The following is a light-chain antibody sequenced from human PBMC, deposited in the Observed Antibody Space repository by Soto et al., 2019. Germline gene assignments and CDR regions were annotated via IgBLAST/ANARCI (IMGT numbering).Light chain of an antibody. V-gene: IGLV1-44*01. CDR2: SND. Sequence: QSVLTQPPSASGTPGQRVTISCSGSNSNIGSNAVNWYQQLPGTAPKLRIYSNDQRPSGAPDRFSGSKSGASASLAISGLQSEDEADYYCATWDDSLHGYVFGTGTKATVL. CDR1: NSNIGSNA. J-gene: IGLJ1*01. CDR3: ATWDDSLHGYV.